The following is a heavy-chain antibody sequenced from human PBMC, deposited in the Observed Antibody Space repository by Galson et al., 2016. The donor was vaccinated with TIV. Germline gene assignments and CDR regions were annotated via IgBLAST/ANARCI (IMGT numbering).Heavy chain of an antibody. CDR1: GGPFITQA. CDR3: ATLGGYFGSGSYTTDF. CDR2: IIPIFGTT. J-gene: IGHJ4*02. D-gene: IGHD3-10*01. Sequence: SVKVSGKASGGPFITQAISWVRQAPGQGLEWMGGIIPIFGTTNYAQKFQDRVTITADESMSTVYMELSSLRSEDTAVYYCATLGGYFGSGSYTTDFWGQGTLVTVSS. V-gene: IGHV1-69*13.